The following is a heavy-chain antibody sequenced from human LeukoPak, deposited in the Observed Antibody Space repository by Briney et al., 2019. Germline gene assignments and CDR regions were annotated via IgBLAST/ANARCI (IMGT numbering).Heavy chain of an antibody. CDR2: ISWDGGIT. D-gene: IGHD5-18*01. CDR3: AKGSRGHSYGNYYFDY. J-gene: IGHJ4*02. V-gene: IGHV3-43D*03. CDR1: GFTFSSYW. Sequence: GGSLRLSCAASGFTFSSYWMHWVRQAPGKGLEWVSLISWDGGITYYGDSVKGRFTISRDNSKNSLYLQMDSLRAEDTAFYFCAKGSRGHSYGNYYFDYWGQGTLVTVSS.